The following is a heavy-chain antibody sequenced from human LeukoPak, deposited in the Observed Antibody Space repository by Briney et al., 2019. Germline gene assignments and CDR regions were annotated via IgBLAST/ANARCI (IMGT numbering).Heavy chain of an antibody. D-gene: IGHD3-10*01. CDR2: IYTGGST. Sequence: SPSLTCTVSGVSICSGSYDWRWIRQPAGKGLELIGCIYTGGSTNYNPSLKSRVTISVDTSKNQFSLKLSSVTAADTAVYYCAREFLVRGVITKGVFDYWGQGTLVTVSS. J-gene: IGHJ4*02. CDR3: AREFLVRGVITKGVFDY. V-gene: IGHV4-61*02. CDR1: GVSICSGSYD.